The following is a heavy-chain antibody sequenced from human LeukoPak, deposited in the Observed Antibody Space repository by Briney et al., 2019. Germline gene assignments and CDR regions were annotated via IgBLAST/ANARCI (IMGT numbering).Heavy chain of an antibody. D-gene: IGHD1-26*01. J-gene: IGHJ4*02. CDR1: GGSISSSSYY. CDR3: ARAYSRSYSHFDD. Sequence: SETLSLTCTVSGGSISSSSYYWGWIRQPPGKGLEWIGYIYTSGSTNYNPSLKSRVTISVDTSKNQFSLRLSSVTAADTAMYFCARAYSRSYSHFDDWGQGTLVTVSS. CDR2: IYTSGST. V-gene: IGHV4-61*05.